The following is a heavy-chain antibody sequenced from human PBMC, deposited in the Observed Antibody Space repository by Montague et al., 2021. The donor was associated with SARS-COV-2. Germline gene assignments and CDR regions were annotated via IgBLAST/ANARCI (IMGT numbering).Heavy chain of an antibody. CDR2: INHSGST. CDR1: GGSFSDYY. D-gene: IGHD3-22*01. V-gene: IGHV4-34*01. Sequence: SETLSLTCAVHGGSFSDYYWSWIRQPPGKGLEWIGEINHSGSTNYNPSLKSRVTISVDTSKNQFSLKLSSVTAADTAVYHCARGAPTISMIVVVFTGAGWYFDLWGRGTLVTVSS. CDR3: ARGAPTISMIVVVFTGAGWYFDL. J-gene: IGHJ2*01.